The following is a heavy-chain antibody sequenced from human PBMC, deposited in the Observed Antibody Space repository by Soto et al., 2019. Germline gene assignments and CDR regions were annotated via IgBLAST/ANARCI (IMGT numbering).Heavy chain of an antibody. Sequence: QVQLVESGGGVVQPGRSLRLSCAASGFTFSSYGMHWVRQAPGKGLEWVAVIWYDGSNKYYADSVKGRFTISRDNSXSTLYLEMNSLRAEDTAVYYCARQSLGNIRLRGFDYWGQGTLVTVSS. CDR3: ARQSLGNIRLRGFDY. CDR1: GFTFSSYG. J-gene: IGHJ4*02. D-gene: IGHD1-1*01. V-gene: IGHV3-33*01. CDR2: IWYDGSNK.